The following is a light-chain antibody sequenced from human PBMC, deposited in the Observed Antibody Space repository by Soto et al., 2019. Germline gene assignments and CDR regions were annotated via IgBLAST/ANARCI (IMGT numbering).Light chain of an antibody. Sequence: IVFTQSTATLSLFPGERPTLFCSASQSVNIYLAWYRQKPCQAHRLIIYDASNRATGILARFSGSGCGTDFTLTITSLEPEDLAVYYGYQRSNWPTDTVGQGTRRDIK. J-gene: IGKJ5*01. V-gene: IGKV3-11*01. CDR3: YQRSNWPTDT. CDR2: DAS. CDR1: QSVNIY.